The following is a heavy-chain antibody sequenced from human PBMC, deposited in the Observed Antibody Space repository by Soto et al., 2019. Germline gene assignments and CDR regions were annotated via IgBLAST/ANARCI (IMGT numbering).Heavy chain of an antibody. V-gene: IGHV1-69*08. J-gene: IGHJ2*01. CDR3: ARPDFGDYWYFDL. D-gene: IGHD4-17*01. Sequence: QDQLVQSGAEVKKPGSSVKVSCKASGGTFSSHTFSWVRQAPGQGLEWMGRIIPALGTATYAQKFQGRVTITADESATTVYMALNSLRSADTAVYYCARPDFGDYWYFDLWGRGTLVNVSS. CDR1: GGTFSSHT. CDR2: IIPALGTA.